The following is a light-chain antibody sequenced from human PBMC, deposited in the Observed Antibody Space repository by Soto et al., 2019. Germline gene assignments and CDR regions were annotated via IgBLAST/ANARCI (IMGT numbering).Light chain of an antibody. V-gene: IGKV1-5*03. J-gene: IGKJ4*01. CDR3: QHPKSFPFT. Sequence: DIQMTQSPPTLSASVGDRVTITCRASQSITNWLAWHQQKPGKAPKVLIYKASSLESGVPSRFSGSGSGTEFTLTISSLQPDDVATYYCQHPKSFPFTFGGGTKVEIK. CDR2: KAS. CDR1: QSITNW.